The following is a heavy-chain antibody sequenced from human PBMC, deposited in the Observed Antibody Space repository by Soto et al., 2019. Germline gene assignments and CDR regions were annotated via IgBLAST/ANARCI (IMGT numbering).Heavy chain of an antibody. CDR1: GFTFSDYY. CDR3: ARNHIAESGTSAYDI. V-gene: IGHV3-11*06. Sequence: GGSLRLSCAASGFTFSDYYMSWIRQAPGKGLEWVSYISPSSSYTNYAVSAKGRFTISRDNAKNSVYLQMNSLRAEDTAVYYCARNHIAESGTSAYDIWGQGTMVTVS. D-gene: IGHD6-13*01. J-gene: IGHJ3*02. CDR2: ISPSSSYT.